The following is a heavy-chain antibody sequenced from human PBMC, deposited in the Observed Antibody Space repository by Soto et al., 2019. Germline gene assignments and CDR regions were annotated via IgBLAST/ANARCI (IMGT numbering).Heavy chain of an antibody. CDR1: GFIFSSYW. CDR2: IKQDGSEK. J-gene: IGHJ3*02. V-gene: IGHV3-7*01. CDR3: ARELAGTTSFDI. D-gene: IGHD1-7*01. Sequence: SLRLSCAASGFIFSSYWMSWVRQAPGKGLEWVANIKQDGSEKYYVDSVKDRFTNSRDNAKNSLYMQMNSLRAEDTAVYYCARELAGTTSFDIWGQGTMVTVSS.